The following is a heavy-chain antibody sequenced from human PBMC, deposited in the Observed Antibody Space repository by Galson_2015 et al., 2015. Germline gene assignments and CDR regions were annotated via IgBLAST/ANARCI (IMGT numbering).Heavy chain of an antibody. CDR2: IYYSGST. V-gene: IGHV4-61*01. Sequence: SETLSLTCTVSGGSVSSGSYYWSWIRQPPGKGLEWIGYIYYSGSTNYNPSLKSRVTISVDTSKNQFSLKLSSVTAADTAVYYCARKWLRKENWFDPWGQGTLVTVSS. CDR3: ARKWLRKENWFDP. J-gene: IGHJ5*02. CDR1: GGSVSSGSYY. D-gene: IGHD5-12*01.